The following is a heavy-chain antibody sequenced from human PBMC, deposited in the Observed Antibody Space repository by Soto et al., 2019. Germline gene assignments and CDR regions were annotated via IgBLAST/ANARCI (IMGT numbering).Heavy chain of an antibody. CDR3: ARDRRAYQLRANPYYYHYMDV. D-gene: IGHD2-2*01. V-gene: IGHV3-21*01. CDR1: GFTFSSYS. J-gene: IGHJ6*03. Sequence: PGGSLRLSCAASGFTFSSYSMNWVRQAPGKGLEWVSSISSSSSYIYYADSVKGRFTISRDNAKNSLYLQMNSLRAEDTAVYYCARDRRAYQLRANPYYYHYMDVRGTGTTVTVSS. CDR2: ISSSSSYI.